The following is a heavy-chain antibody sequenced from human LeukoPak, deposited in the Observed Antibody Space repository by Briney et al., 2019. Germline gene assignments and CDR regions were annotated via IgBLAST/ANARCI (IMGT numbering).Heavy chain of an antibody. CDR2: ISGSGGST. D-gene: IGHD3-22*01. CDR1: GFTFSSYA. J-gene: IGHJ4*02. V-gene: IGHV3-23*01. CDR3: AKSGYDSSGYYSTPYFDY. Sequence: GGSLRLSCAASGFTFSSYAMSWVRQAPGKGLEWVSAISGSGGSTYYADSVKGRFTISGDNSKNTLYLQMNSLRAEDTAVYYCAKSGYDSSGYYSTPYFDYWGQGTLVTVSS.